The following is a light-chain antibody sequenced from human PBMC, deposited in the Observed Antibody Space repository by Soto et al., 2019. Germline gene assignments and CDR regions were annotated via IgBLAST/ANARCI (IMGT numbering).Light chain of an antibody. Sequence: EIVLTQSPGTLSLSPGERATLSCRASQSVSGSHLAWYQQKPGQAPRLLISGASNRATGIPARFSGSGSGTDFTLTISSLEPEDFAVYYCQQRGEWPPGATFGQGTRLEIK. J-gene: IGKJ5*01. V-gene: IGKV3-11*01. CDR3: QQRGEWPPGAT. CDR1: QSVSGSH. CDR2: GAS.